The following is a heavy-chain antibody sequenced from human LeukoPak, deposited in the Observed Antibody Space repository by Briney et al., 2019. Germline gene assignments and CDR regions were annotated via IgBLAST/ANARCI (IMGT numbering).Heavy chain of an antibody. V-gene: IGHV1-2*02. J-gene: IGHJ4*02. D-gene: IGHD6-13*01. Sequence: ASVKASGNASEYTFTGYYMHWVRQAPGQGLEGMGWIKPNSGGTNYAQKFQGRVTMTRDTSIRTAYMELSRLTSDDPAVYYCAGGESSSWYGWGQGTLVTVSS. CDR1: EYTFTGYY. CDR2: IKPNSGGT. CDR3: AGGESSSWYG.